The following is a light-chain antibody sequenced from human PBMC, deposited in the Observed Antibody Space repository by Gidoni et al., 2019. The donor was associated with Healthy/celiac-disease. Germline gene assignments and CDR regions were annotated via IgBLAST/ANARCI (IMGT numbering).Light chain of an antibody. J-gene: IGKJ4*01. CDR1: QSVSSY. CDR2: DAS. Sequence: VLSQSPASLSLSPGEKATPSCRASQSVSSYLPWYQQKPGQTPRLLIYDASNRATGIPARFSSSGSGTDVTLTISSLEPEDVAVYYCQQRSNWHPLTFGGGTKVEIK. CDR3: QQRSNWHPLT. V-gene: IGKV3-11*01.